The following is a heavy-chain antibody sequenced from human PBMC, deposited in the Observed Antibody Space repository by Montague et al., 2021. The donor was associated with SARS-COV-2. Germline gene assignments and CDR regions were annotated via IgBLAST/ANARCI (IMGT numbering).Heavy chain of an antibody. J-gene: IGHJ4*02. D-gene: IGHD3-16*01. CDR1: GFTFSSYA. CDR3: ARKTGGGY. V-gene: IGHV3-23*01. Sequence: SLRLSCAASGFTFSSYAMSWVRQAPGKGLEWVSTISISGGNTYYADSVKGRFTISRDKSKNTLYLQMNSLRAEDTAVYYCARKTGGGYWGQGTLVTVSS. CDR2: ISISGGNT.